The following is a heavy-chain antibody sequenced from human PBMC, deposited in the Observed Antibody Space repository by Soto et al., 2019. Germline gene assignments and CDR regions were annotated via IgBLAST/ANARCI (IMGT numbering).Heavy chain of an antibody. J-gene: IGHJ6*02. CDR3: ADVGRTSIDV. Sequence: GKGLEWVGQIRNKASGYSTEYAASVKGRFTISRDDSQNSLYLQMNNLKTEDTAVYYCADVGRTSIDVWGQGTTVTVSS. CDR2: IRNKASGYST. V-gene: IGHV3-72*01. D-gene: IGHD1-26*01.